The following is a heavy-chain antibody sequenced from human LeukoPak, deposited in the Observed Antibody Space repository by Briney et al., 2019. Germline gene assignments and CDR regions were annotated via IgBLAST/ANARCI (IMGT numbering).Heavy chain of an antibody. D-gene: IGHD3-9*01. Sequence: SETLSLTCTVSNGSMRSYYWSWLRQPPGKGLEWIGYVYNSGSTNYNSSLKTRVTISADMSKNQFSLRLTSVTAADTAVYFCARGYDVLTGVFDYWGQGSLVTVSS. J-gene: IGHJ4*02. CDR3: ARGYDVLTGVFDY. V-gene: IGHV4-59*01. CDR1: NGSMRSYY. CDR2: VYNSGST.